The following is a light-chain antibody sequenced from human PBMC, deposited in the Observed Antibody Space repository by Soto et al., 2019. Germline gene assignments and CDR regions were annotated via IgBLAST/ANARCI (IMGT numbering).Light chain of an antibody. CDR1: RSISTY. CDR3: QQYNSYSFT. Sequence: ETVLTQSPATLSLSPGERATLSCRASRSISTYLAWYQQKPGQAPRLLIYEALNRATGIPARFSGSGSGTDFTLTISSLEPDDFATYYCQQYNSYSFTFGGGTKVDI. CDR2: EAL. V-gene: IGKV3-11*01. J-gene: IGKJ4*01.